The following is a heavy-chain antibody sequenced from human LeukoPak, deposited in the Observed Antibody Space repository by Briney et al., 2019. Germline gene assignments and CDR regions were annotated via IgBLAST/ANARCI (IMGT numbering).Heavy chain of an antibody. Sequence: PGGSLRLSCAASGFTFSSYWMHWVRQAPGKGLVWVSRINSDGSSTSYADSVKGRFTISRDNAKNTLYLHMNSLRAEDTAVYYCARDVIGSEYPFDFWGQGTLVTVSS. J-gene: IGHJ4*02. V-gene: IGHV3-74*01. CDR3: ARDVIGSEYPFDF. CDR1: GFTFSSYW. D-gene: IGHD2-2*01. CDR2: INSDGSST.